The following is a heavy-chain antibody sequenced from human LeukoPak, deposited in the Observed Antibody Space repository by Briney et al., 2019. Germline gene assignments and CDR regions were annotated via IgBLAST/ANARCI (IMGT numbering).Heavy chain of an antibody. CDR3: VEGGAARFDY. CDR1: GFTFSSYE. D-gene: IGHD5-18*01. V-gene: IGHV3-48*03. J-gene: IGHJ4*02. Sequence: GGSLRLSCAASGFTFSSYEVNWVRQAPGKGLEWVSYISSSGSTIYYADSVKGRFTISRDNAKNSLYLQMNSLRAEDTAVYYCVEGGAARFDYWGQGTLVAVSS. CDR2: ISSSGSTI.